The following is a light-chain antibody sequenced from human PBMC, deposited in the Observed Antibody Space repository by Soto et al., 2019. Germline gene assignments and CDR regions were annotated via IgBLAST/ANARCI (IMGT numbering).Light chain of an antibody. CDR2: RNN. Sequence: QSVLTHPPSASGTPGQRVTISCSGSSSNIGSNYVFWYQHLPGTAPKLLIYRNNQRPSGVPDRFSGSKSGTSASLAISGLRSEDETDYYCAAWDDSLSGVVFGGGTQLTVL. CDR3: AAWDDSLSGVV. J-gene: IGLJ2*01. CDR1: SSNIGSNY. V-gene: IGLV1-47*01.